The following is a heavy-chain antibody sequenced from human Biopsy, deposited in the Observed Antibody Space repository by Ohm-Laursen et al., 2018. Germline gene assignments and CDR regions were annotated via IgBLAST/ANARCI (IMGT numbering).Heavy chain of an antibody. CDR1: GFTFSDHY. V-gene: IGHV3-11*01. CDR3: LRDRRDWQHFFDY. CDR2: INKDSTTE. D-gene: IGHD3-3*02. J-gene: IGHJ4*02. Sequence: LRLSCADSGFTFSDHYMNWFRRAPGRGMAWTAYINKDSTTEYYADSVRGRLSISRDDAQKSLYLQMNSLRAEEPAVYYCLRDRRDWQHFFDYWGQGTQVIVSS.